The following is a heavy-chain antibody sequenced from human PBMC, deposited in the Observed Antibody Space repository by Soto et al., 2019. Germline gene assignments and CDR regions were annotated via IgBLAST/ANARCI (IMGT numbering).Heavy chain of an antibody. CDR2: IIPIFGTA. Sequence: SVKVSCKTSGGTFSSYAISWVRQAPGQGLEWMGGIIPIFGTANYAQKFQGRVTITADKSTSTAYMELSSLRSEDTAVYYCARSGRRGRYFFDFWGQGTLVTVS. CDR3: ARSGRRGRYFFDF. J-gene: IGHJ4*02. V-gene: IGHV1-69*06. CDR1: GGTFSSYA. D-gene: IGHD6-19*01.